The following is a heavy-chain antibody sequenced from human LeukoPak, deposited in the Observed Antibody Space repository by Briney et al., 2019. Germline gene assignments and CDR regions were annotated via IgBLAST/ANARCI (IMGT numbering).Heavy chain of an antibody. D-gene: IGHD1-7*01. Sequence: SGGSLRLSCAASGFTFSSYAMHWVRRAPGKGLEWVAVMSFDGRNKYYADSVKGRFTISRDNSKNTLYLQMNNLRAEDTAVYYCARDRTLDYWGQGTLVTVSS. CDR1: GFTFSSYA. J-gene: IGHJ4*02. CDR2: MSFDGRNK. V-gene: IGHV3-30*04. CDR3: ARDRTLDY.